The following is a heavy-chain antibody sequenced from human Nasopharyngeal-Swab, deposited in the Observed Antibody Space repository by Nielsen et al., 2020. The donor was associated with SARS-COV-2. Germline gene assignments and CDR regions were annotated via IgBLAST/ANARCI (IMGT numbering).Heavy chain of an antibody. Sequence: GESLKISCAASGFTFSDYYMSWIRQAPGKGLEWISYISSSGMVIYYADSVKGRFTISRDYAKRSLYLQMNSLRAEDTAIYYCARGAGHGSDFSFDYWGQGSLVTVSS. V-gene: IGHV3-11*04. CDR3: ARGAGHGSDFSFDY. J-gene: IGHJ4*02. CDR2: ISSSGMVI. CDR1: GFTFSDYY. D-gene: IGHD3-3*01.